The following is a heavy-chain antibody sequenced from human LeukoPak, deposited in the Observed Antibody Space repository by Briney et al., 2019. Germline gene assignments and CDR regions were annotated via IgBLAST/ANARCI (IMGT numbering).Heavy chain of an antibody. CDR3: ARGGYGDYGTRGNWFDP. J-gene: IGHJ5*02. CDR1: GGSISNYY. D-gene: IGHD4-17*01. V-gene: IGHV4-59*01. Sequence: PSETLSLTCTVSGGSISNYYWSWIRQPPGKGLEWIGYMYYSGSTNYNPSLKSRVTISVDTSKNQFSLRLSSVTAADTAVYYCARGGYGDYGTRGNWFDPWGQGTLVTVFS. CDR2: MYYSGST.